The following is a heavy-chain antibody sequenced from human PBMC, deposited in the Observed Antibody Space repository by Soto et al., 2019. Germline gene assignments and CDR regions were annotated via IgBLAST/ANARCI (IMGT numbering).Heavy chain of an antibody. CDR2: IISSGSDI. D-gene: IGHD3-3*01. J-gene: IGHJ4*02. V-gene: IGHV3-21*01. CDR3: ARDIGSTLELLLSIGSKAPYFDY. CDR1: GFTFSAFT. Sequence: GGSLRLSCAASGFTFSAFTMNWVRQAPGKGLEWVASIISSGSDIYYADSVKGRFTISRDNAKNSLFLQMNSLRAEDSAVYYCARDIGSTLELLLSIGSKAPYFDYSGKGTRVT.